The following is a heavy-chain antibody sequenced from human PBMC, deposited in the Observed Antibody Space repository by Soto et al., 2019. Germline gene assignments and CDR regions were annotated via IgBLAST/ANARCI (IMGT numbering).Heavy chain of an antibody. CDR1: GFTFSSYS. CDR3: ARARGSIAVAGTFDY. D-gene: IGHD6-19*01. J-gene: IGHJ4*02. CDR2: ISSSSSYI. Sequence: GGSLRLSCAASGFTFSSYSMNWVRQAPGKGLEWVSSISSSSSYIYYADSVKGRFTISRDNAKNSLYLQMNSLRAEDTAVYYCARARGSIAVAGTFDYWGQGTLVTVSS. V-gene: IGHV3-21*01.